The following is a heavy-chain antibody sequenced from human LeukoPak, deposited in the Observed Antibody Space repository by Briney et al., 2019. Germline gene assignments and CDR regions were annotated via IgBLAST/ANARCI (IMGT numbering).Heavy chain of an antibody. J-gene: IGHJ3*02. CDR1: GFTFSSYS. Sequence: PGGSLRLSCAASGFTFSSYSMNWVRQAPGKGLEWVSSISSSSSYIYYADSVKGRFTISIDNAKNSLYLQMNSLRAEDTAVYYCARESPRWSEGAFDIWGQGTMVTVSS. D-gene: IGHD2-8*01. V-gene: IGHV3-21*01. CDR2: ISSSSSYI. CDR3: ARESPRWSEGAFDI.